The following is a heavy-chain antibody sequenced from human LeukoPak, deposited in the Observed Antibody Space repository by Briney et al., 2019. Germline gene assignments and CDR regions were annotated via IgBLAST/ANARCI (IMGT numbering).Heavy chain of an antibody. D-gene: IGHD3-22*01. CDR3: ARDIGYDSSGYYSDY. CDR1: GYSFTSYY. CDR2: IDPSGGET. Sequence: ASAKVSCKASGYSFTSYYMHRVRQAPGHGLEWMRMIDPSGGETTYAQKFQGRVTITRDTSTSTVYMELSSLRSEDTVVYYCARDIGYDSSGYYSDYWGQGTLVTVSS. V-gene: IGHV1-46*01. J-gene: IGHJ4*02.